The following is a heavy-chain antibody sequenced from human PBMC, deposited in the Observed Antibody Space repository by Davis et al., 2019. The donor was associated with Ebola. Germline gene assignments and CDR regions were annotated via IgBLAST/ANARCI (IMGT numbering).Heavy chain of an antibody. D-gene: IGHD3-9*01. V-gene: IGHV4-39*07. Sequence: MPSETLSLTCTVSGGSISSSSYYWGWIRQPPGKGLEWIGTIYYSGSTYYNPSLKSRVTISVDTSKNQVSLKLSSVTAADTAVYYCAREGYYDILTMYYYYGMDVWGKGTTVTVSS. J-gene: IGHJ6*04. CDR3: AREGYYDILTMYYYYGMDV. CDR1: GGSISSSSYY. CDR2: IYYSGST.